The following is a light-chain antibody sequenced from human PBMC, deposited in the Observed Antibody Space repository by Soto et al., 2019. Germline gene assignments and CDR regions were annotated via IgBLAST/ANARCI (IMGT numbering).Light chain of an antibody. CDR1: LSVTSY. V-gene: IGKV3-20*01. Sequence: EIVLTQSPDTLSLSPGERATLSCRASLSVTSYLAWYQKKPGQPPRLLIYGAYNRPTGIPDRFTGSGSGTDFTLTISRLQPEDFAVYYCQQYGSSPRTFGQGTKVDIK. CDR2: GAY. CDR3: QQYGSSPRT. J-gene: IGKJ1*01.